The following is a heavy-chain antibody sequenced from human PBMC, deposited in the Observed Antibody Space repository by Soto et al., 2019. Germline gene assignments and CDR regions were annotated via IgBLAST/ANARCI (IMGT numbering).Heavy chain of an antibody. V-gene: IGHV3-23*01. D-gene: IGHD3-22*01. CDR2: MSRTGDNT. J-gene: IGHJ4*02. Sequence: VGSLRLSCAASGFTFSIYAMTWVRQSPGKGLEWVSSMSRTGDNTYYADSVKGRFTISRDNSKNTLYLQMNSLRAEDTAIYYCAKDQSNSNPLYYFDFWGPGTLVTVS. CDR1: GFTFSIYA. CDR3: AKDQSNSNPLYYFDF.